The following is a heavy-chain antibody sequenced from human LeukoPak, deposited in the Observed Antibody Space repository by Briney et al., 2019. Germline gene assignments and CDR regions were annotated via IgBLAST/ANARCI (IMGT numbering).Heavy chain of an antibody. J-gene: IGHJ6*03. CDR2: IYYSGTT. Sequence: PSETLSLTCTVSGGSISGYYWSWIRQPPGKGLEWIGYIYYSGTTSYNPSLRSRVTMSVDTSKNQFSLRLSSVTAADTAVYYCARGAYYYGSRYYYIDVWGKGTTVTISS. CDR3: ARGAYYYGSRYYYIDV. CDR1: GGSISGYY. D-gene: IGHD3-10*01. V-gene: IGHV4-59*01.